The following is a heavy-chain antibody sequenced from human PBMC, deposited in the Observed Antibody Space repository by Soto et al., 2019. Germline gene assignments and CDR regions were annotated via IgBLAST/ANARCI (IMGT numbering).Heavy chain of an antibody. D-gene: IGHD4-4*01. V-gene: IGHV4-39*01. CDR3: AHIRDYNNYGWFDP. CDR2: VYYSGTT. CDR1: GGSISSSPYY. Sequence: SETLSLTCIVSGGSISSSPYYWAWIRQPPGKALEWIGSVYYSGTTYRNPSLKSRATLSVDRSKNQFSLQLSSVTAADTAVYYCAHIRDYNNYGWFDPWGPGSLVTVS. J-gene: IGHJ5*02.